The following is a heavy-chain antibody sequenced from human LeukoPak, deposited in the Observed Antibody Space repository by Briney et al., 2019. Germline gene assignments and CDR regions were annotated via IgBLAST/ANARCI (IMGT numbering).Heavy chain of an antibody. CDR1: GGSFSGYY. V-gene: IGHV4-34*01. J-gene: IGHJ4*02. D-gene: IGHD6-13*01. CDR2: INHSGST. CDR3: AEAAAGSWDFDY. Sequence: SETLSLTCAVYGGSFSGYYWSWIRQPPGKGLEWIGEINHSGSTNYNPSLKSRVTISVDTSKNQFSLKLSSVTAADTAVYYCAEAAAGSWDFDYWGQGTLVTVSS.